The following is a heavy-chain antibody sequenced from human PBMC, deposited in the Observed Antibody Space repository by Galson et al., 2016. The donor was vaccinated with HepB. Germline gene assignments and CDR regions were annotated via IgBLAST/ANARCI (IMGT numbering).Heavy chain of an antibody. V-gene: IGHV3-15*01. J-gene: IGHJ5*02. D-gene: IGHD3-16*01. CDR2: IKSENDGGTA. Sequence: SLRLSCAASGFTVSNVWLTWVRQAPGKGLEWVGRIKSENDGGTADYAAPVKGRFIISRDDSKKTLNLQMNSLQTEDTAVYYCTNRHVSVPYLLVDPWGQGTPVTVSS. CDR1: GFTVSNVW. CDR3: TNRHVSVPYLLVDP.